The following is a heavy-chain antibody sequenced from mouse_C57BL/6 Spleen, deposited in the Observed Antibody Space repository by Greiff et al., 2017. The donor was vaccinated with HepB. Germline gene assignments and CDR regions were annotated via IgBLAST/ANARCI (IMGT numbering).Heavy chain of an antibody. V-gene: IGHV5-17*01. CDR3: ARRGYGYYAMDY. D-gene: IGHD2-10*02. J-gene: IGHJ4*01. CDR1: GFTFSDYG. Sequence: EVKLVESGGGLVKPGGSLKLSCAASGFTFSDYGMHWVRQAPEKGLEWVAYISSGSSTIYYADTVKGRVTISRDNAKNTLFLQMTSLRSEDTAIYYCARRGYGYYAMDYWGQGTSVTVSS. CDR2: ISSGSSTI.